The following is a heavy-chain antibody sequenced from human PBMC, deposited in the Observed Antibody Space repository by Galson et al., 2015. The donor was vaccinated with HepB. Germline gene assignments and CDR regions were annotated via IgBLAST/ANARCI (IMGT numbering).Heavy chain of an antibody. J-gene: IGHJ4*02. CDR2: INPSGGST. CDR1: GYTFTSYY. D-gene: IGHD5-18*01. Sequence: SVKVSCKASGYTFTSYYMHWVRQAPGQGLEWMGIINPSGGSTSYAQKFQGRVTMTRDTSTSTVYMELSSLRSEDTAVYYCARSRVDTAMVTDYFDYWGQGTLVTVSS. V-gene: IGHV1-46*01. CDR3: ARSRVDTAMVTDYFDY.